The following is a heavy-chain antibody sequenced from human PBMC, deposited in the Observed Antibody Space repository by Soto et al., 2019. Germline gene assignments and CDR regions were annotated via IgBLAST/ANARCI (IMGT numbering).Heavy chain of an antibody. J-gene: IGHJ4*02. CDR2: ISYDGSNK. V-gene: IGHV3-30*03. CDR1: GFTFRNYG. Sequence: QPGGSLRLSCAASGFTFRNYGIHWVRQGPRKGLEWLAVISYDGSNKYYADSVKGRFTISRDNSKNTLYLQMNSLRAEDTAVYYCARDQRPGGIAVAGPDYWGQGTLVTVSS. D-gene: IGHD6-19*01. CDR3: ARDQRPGGIAVAGPDY.